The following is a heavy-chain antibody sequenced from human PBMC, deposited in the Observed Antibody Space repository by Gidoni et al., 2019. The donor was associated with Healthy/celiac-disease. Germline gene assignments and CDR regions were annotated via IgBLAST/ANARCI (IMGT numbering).Heavy chain of an antibody. CDR3: ARAAHRGIVVVPAALGGDY. CDR2: INAGNGNT. CDR1: GYTFTSYA. J-gene: IGHJ4*02. Sequence: QVQLVQSGAEVKKPGASVKVSCKASGYTFTSYAMHWVRQAPGQRLEWMGWINAGNGNTKYSQKFQGRVTITRDTSASTAYMELSSLRSEDTAVYYCARAAHRGIVVVPAALGGDYWGQGTLVTVSS. V-gene: IGHV1-3*01. D-gene: IGHD2-2*01.